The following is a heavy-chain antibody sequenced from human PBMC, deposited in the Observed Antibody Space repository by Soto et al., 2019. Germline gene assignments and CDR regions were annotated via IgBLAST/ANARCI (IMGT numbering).Heavy chain of an antibody. CDR3: ARVLSGDYDFWSGYYGGDYYYGMDV. D-gene: IGHD3-3*01. Sequence: PSETLSLTCTVSGGSISSYYWSWIRQPPGKGLEWIGYIYYSGSTNYNPSLKSRVTISVDTSKNQFSLKLSSVTAADTAVYYCARVLSGDYDFWSGYYGGDYYYGMDVWGQGTTVTSP. CDR2: IYYSGST. CDR1: GGSISSYY. J-gene: IGHJ6*02. V-gene: IGHV4-59*01.